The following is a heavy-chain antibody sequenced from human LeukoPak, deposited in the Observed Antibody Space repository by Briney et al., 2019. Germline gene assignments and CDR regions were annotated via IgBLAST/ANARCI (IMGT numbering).Heavy chain of an antibody. Sequence: PGGSLRLSCAASGFTFDDYAMHWVRQAPGKGLEWVSLISGDGGSTYYADSVKGRFTISRDNSKNSLYLQMNSLRTEDTAFYYCARDMSCSGGSCYSFDYWGQGTLVTVSS. D-gene: IGHD2-15*01. CDR2: ISGDGGST. CDR3: ARDMSCSGGSCYSFDY. CDR1: GFTFDDYA. J-gene: IGHJ4*02. V-gene: IGHV3-43*02.